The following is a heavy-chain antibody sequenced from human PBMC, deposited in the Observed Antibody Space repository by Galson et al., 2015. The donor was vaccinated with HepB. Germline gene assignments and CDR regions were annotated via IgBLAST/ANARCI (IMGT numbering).Heavy chain of an antibody. V-gene: IGHV3-66*04. CDR1: GFTVRSNY. CDR2: IYSGGST. J-gene: IGHJ4*02. CDR3: ARQATGKFDY. Sequence: SLRLSCAASGFTVRSNYMSWVRQAPGKGLEWVSVIYSGGSTYYADSVKGRFTISRDNSKNTLYLQMNSLRAEDTAVYYCARQATGKFDYWGQGTLVTVSS. D-gene: IGHD5-12*01.